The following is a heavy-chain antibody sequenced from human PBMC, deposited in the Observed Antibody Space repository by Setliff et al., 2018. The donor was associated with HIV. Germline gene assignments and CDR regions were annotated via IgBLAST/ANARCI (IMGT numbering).Heavy chain of an antibody. CDR1: GFTFSNFG. Sequence: GSLRLSCTPSGFTFSNFGIHWVRQAPGKGLEWVAVIWYDGSNKYYADSVKGRFTISRDNSKNTLYLQMNSLRADDTAVYFCARDRGDTLGGGYYYYYMDVWGKGTTVTVSS. D-gene: IGHD3-10*01. CDR3: ARDRGDTLGGGYYYYYMDV. CDR2: IWYDGSNK. J-gene: IGHJ6*03. V-gene: IGHV3-33*01.